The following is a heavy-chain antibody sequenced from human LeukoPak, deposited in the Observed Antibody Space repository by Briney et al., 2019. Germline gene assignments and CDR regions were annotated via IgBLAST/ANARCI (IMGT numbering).Heavy chain of an antibody. Sequence: SETLSLTCTVSGGSISSGSYYWGWIRQPPGKGLEWIGSIYCGSTYYNPSLKSRVTISVDTSKNQFSLKLSPVTAADTAVYYCARHSRYPTKIQAPGYADYWGQGTLVTVSS. CDR2: IYCGST. V-gene: IGHV4-39*07. D-gene: IGHD5-18*01. CDR3: ARHSRYPTKIQAPGYADY. J-gene: IGHJ4*02. CDR1: GGSISSGSYY.